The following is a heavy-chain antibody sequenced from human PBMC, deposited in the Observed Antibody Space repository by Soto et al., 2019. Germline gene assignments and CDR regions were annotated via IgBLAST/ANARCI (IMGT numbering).Heavy chain of an antibody. J-gene: IGHJ6*02. CDR2: IYYSGST. D-gene: IGHD1-20*01. V-gene: IGHV4-30-4*08. Sequence: PSEILSLTCTVSGGSISSGDYYWSWIRQPPGKGLEWIGYIYYSGSTYYNPSLKSRVTISVDTSKNQFSLKLSSVTAADTAVYYCARDNNWDYYGMDVWGQGTTVTVSS. CDR3: ARDNNWDYYGMDV. CDR1: GGSISSGDYY.